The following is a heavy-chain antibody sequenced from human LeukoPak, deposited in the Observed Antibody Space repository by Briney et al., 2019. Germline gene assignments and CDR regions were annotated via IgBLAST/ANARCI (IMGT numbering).Heavy chain of an antibody. CDR2: ICYDGSNK. CDR3: AKDPRSLGYCSGGSCYSDY. Sequence: PGRSLRLSCAASGFTFSSYGMHWVRQAPGKGLEWVAVICYDGSNKYYADSVKGRFTISRDNSKNTLYLQMNSLRAEDTAVYYCAKDPRSLGYCSGGSCYSDYWGQGTLVTVSS. V-gene: IGHV3-33*06. D-gene: IGHD2-15*01. J-gene: IGHJ4*02. CDR1: GFTFSSYG.